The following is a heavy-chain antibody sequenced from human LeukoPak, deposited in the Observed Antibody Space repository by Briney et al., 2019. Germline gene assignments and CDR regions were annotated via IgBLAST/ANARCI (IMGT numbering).Heavy chain of an antibody. CDR3: ARVRSSSWYFDY. CDR1: GGSFSGYY. Sequence: SETLSLTCAVYGGSFSGYYWSRIRQPPGKGLEWIGEINHSGSTNYNPSLKSRVTISVDTSKNQFSLKLSSVTAADTAVYYCARVRSSSWYFDYWGQGTLVTVSS. CDR2: INHSGST. D-gene: IGHD6-13*01. V-gene: IGHV4-34*01. J-gene: IGHJ4*02.